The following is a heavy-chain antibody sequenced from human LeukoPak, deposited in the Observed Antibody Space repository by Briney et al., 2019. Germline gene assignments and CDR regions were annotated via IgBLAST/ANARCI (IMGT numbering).Heavy chain of an antibody. CDR1: GYTFTDYY. D-gene: IGHD6-13*01. CDR3: ATDTPYSSSWYP. Sequence: ASVKVSCKASGYTFTDYYMHWVRQAPGQGLEWMGWINPKSGGTNYAQKFQGRVTMTRDTSISTAYMELSRLRSDDTAVYYCATDTPYSSSWYPWGQGTLVTVSS. J-gene: IGHJ5*02. CDR2: INPKSGGT. V-gene: IGHV1-2*02.